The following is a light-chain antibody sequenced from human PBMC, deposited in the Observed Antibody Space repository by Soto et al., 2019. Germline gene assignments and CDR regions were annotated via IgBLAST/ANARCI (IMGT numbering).Light chain of an antibody. CDR3: SSYTSSSSYV. CDR1: SSDVGAYNY. J-gene: IGLJ1*01. CDR2: DVS. V-gene: IGLV2-14*01. Sequence: QSVLTQAASVSGSPGQSITISCTGTSSDVGAYNYVSWYQQHPGKAPKLMIHDVSNRPSGVSNRFSGSKSGNTASLTISGLQAEDEADYYCSSYTSSSSYVFGTGTKVTVL.